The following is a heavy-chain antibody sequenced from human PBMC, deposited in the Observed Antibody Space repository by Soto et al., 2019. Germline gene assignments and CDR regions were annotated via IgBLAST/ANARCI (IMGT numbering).Heavy chain of an antibody. Sequence: QVQLVQSGAEVKKPGASVKVSCKASGYTFTSYGISWVRQAPGQGLEWMGWISAYNGNTNYAQKLQGRVTMTTDTSTSTAYMELRSLRSDDTAVYYCARDLTPFSRSPRSGMDVWGQGTTVTVSS. V-gene: IGHV1-18*01. CDR1: GYTFTSYG. CDR3: ARDLTPFSRSPRSGMDV. D-gene: IGHD6-6*01. CDR2: ISAYNGNT. J-gene: IGHJ6*02.